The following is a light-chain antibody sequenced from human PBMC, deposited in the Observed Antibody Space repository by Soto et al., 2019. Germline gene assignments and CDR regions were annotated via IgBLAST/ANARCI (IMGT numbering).Light chain of an antibody. V-gene: IGKV3-15*01. CDR2: GAS. Sequence: EILMTQSPATLSVSPGERATLSCRASQSVSGNLAWYQQKPGQAPRLLIYGASTRATGIPARFSGSGSGTEFTLTISSLQSEDFAVYYCQQYNNWLVTFGGGTKVDI. J-gene: IGKJ4*01. CDR3: QQYNNWLVT. CDR1: QSVSGN.